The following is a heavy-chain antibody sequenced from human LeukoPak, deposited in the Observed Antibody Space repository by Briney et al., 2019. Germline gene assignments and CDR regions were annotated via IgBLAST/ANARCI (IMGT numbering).Heavy chain of an antibody. J-gene: IGHJ4*02. CDR2: ISAQHGQT. D-gene: IGHD2-8*02. CDR1: GYSGNFYG. Sequence: PLASVKVSCKTSGYSGNFYGITWVRQVAGQGLEWMGWISAQHGQTEYAPNSQDRVTMTTDTYTNTAYMELRSLRSDETAVYYCAGSLGYCTSDSCYLKYWGQGTLVTVSS. CDR3: AGSLGYCTSDSCYLKY. V-gene: IGHV1-18*01.